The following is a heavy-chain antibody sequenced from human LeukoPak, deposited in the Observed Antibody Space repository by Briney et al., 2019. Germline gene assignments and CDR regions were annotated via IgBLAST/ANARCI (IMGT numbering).Heavy chain of an antibody. CDR1: GFTFSSYW. Sequence: GGSLRLSCAASGFTFSSYWMSWVRQAPGKGLEWVANIKQDGSEKYYVDSVKGRFTISRDNAKNSLYLQMNSLRAEDTAVYYCARALPCIAARRGAFDIWGQGTMVTVSS. CDR3: ARALPCIAARRGAFDI. CDR2: IKQDGSEK. D-gene: IGHD6-6*01. V-gene: IGHV3-7*01. J-gene: IGHJ3*02.